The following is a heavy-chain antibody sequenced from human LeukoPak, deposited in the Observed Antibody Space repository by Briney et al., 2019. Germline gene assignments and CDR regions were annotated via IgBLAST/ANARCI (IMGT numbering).Heavy chain of an antibody. CDR2: INPNSGGT. CDR3: ARDSASFAWELTDY. J-gene: IGHJ4*02. D-gene: IGHD1-26*01. V-gene: IGHV1-2*02. Sequence: ASVKVSCKASGYTFTGYYMHWVRQAPGQGLEWMGWINPNSGGTNYAQKFQGRVTMTRDMSTSTVYMELSSLRSEDTAVYYCARDSASFAWELTDYWGQGTLVTVSS. CDR1: GYTFTGYY.